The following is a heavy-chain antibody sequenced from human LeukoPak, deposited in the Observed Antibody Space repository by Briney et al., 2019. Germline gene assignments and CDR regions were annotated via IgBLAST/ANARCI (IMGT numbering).Heavy chain of an antibody. Sequence: SETLSLTCTVSGGSISSSSYYWGWIRQPPGKGLEWIGSIYYSGSTYYNPSLKSRVTTSVDTSKNQFSLKLSSVTAADTAVYYCARVSSGSYSFGYWGQGTLVTVSS. CDR1: GGSISSSSYY. D-gene: IGHD1-26*01. CDR2: IYYSGST. V-gene: IGHV4-39*07. CDR3: ARVSSGSYSFGY. J-gene: IGHJ4*02.